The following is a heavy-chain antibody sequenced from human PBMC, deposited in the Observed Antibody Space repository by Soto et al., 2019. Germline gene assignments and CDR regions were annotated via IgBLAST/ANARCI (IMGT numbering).Heavy chain of an antibody. J-gene: IGHJ3*02. CDR1: GFTFSSYW. Sequence: GGSLRLSCAASGFTFSSYWMSWFRQAPGKGLEWVANIKQDGSEKYYVDSVKGRFTISRDNAKNSLYLQMNSLRAEDTAVYYCAREMLSFRDACEIWGQGTMVTGSS. V-gene: IGHV3-7*01. D-gene: IGHD3-16*02. CDR2: IKQDGSEK. CDR3: AREMLSFRDACEI.